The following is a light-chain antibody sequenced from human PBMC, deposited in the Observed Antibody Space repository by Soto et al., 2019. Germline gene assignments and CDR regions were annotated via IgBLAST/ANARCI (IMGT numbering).Light chain of an antibody. CDR1: ESANSN. CDR2: GAS. V-gene: IGKV3-15*01. J-gene: IGKJ4*01. CDR3: QQFQKRPLT. Sequence: EIVMTQSPATVSVSPGERATLSCRASESANSNLAWYQQKPGQAPRLLIYGASTRATGIPARFSGSGSGTEFTLTISSLQSEDFAVYYCQQFQKRPLTFGGGTNVEIK.